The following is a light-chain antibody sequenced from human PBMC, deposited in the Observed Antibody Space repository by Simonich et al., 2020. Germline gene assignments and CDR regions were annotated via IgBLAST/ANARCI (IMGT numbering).Light chain of an antibody. J-gene: IGKJ1*01. CDR1: QSLMHSDGKTY. CDR3: MQSIQLPWT. CDR2: EVS. Sequence: DIVLTQTPLSLSVTPGQPASISCKSSQSLMHSDGKTYLYWYLQKPGQSPQLLIYEVSNRVSGVTDRFSGSGSGTDFTLKISRVEAEDVGVYYCMQSIQLPWTFGQGTKVEIK. V-gene: IGKV2D-29*02.